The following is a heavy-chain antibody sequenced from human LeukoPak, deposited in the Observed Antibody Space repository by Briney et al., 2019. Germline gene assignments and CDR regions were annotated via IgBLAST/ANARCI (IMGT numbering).Heavy chain of an antibody. CDR2: INPSGGST. CDR1: GYTFTSYY. Sequence: GASVKVSCKASGYTFTSYYMHWVRQAPGQGLEWMGIINPSGGSTSYAQKFQGSVTMTRDTSTSTVYMELSSLRSEDTAVYYCARDSIGAIFGVVNNWFDPWGQGTLVTVSS. V-gene: IGHV1-46*01. J-gene: IGHJ5*02. CDR3: ARDSIGAIFGVVNNWFDP. D-gene: IGHD3-3*01.